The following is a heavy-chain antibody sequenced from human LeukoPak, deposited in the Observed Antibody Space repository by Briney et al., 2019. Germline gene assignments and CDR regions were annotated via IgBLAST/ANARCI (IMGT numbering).Heavy chain of an antibody. V-gene: IGHV4-38-2*02. CDR2: IYHSGST. CDR1: GYSISSGYY. CDR3: ARPYCSSTSCSYWYFDL. Sequence: ASETLSLTCTISGYSISSGYYWGWIRQPPGKGLEWIGSIYHSGSTYYNPSLKSRVTISVDTSKNQFSLKLSSVTAADTAVYYCARPYCSSTSCSYWYFDLWGRGTLVTVSS. J-gene: IGHJ2*01. D-gene: IGHD2-2*01.